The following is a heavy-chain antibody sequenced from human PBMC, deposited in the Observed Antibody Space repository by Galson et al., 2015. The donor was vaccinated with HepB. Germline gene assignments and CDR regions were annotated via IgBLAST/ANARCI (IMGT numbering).Heavy chain of an antibody. V-gene: IGHV3-30-3*01. Sequence: SLRLSCAASGFTFSSYAMHWVRQAPGKGLEWVAVISYDGSNKYYADSVKGRFTISRDNSKNTLYLQMNSLRAEDTAVYYCARVTILGYCSSTSCQGGAFGIWGQGTMVTVSS. J-gene: IGHJ3*02. CDR3: ARVTILGYCSSTSCQGGAFGI. CDR2: ISYDGSNK. CDR1: GFTFSSYA. D-gene: IGHD2-2*01.